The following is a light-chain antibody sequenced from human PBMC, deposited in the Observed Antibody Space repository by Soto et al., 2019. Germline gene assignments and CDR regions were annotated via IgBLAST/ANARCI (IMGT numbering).Light chain of an antibody. V-gene: IGKV4-1*01. CDR3: QQYYTTLT. J-gene: IGKJ4*01. Sequence: DIVMTQSPDSLAVSLGERATINCKSSQSVLYSSDTKNYLAWYQQKPGQPPKLLIYWASTRDSGVPARISGSVSGADSALTISSLKSEDVAVYYCQQYYTTLTFGGGTRVESK. CDR1: QSVLYSSDTKNY. CDR2: WAS.